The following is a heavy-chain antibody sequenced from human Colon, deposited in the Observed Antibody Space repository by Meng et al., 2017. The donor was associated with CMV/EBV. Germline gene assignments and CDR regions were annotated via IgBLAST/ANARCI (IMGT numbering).Heavy chain of an antibody. CDR2: ISSSGSTT. V-gene: IGHV3-48*04. Sequence: GGSLRLSCATSGFTFSSYSMNWVRQAPGMGLEWVAYISSSGSTTYYADSVKGRFTVSRDNAKNSLYLRMNILRAEDTAVYYCAREIAGTGPGFDYWGQGTLVTVSS. CDR1: GFTFSSYS. D-gene: IGHD6-13*01. J-gene: IGHJ4*02. CDR3: AREIAGTGPGFDY.